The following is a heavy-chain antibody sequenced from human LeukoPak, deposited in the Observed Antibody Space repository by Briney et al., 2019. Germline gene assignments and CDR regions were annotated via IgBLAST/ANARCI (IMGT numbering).Heavy chain of an antibody. D-gene: IGHD2-15*01. CDR3: ARAGTPRVVVVAATLPPPVYYGMDV. CDR1: GFTFSDYY. V-gene: IGHV3-11*01. J-gene: IGHJ6*02. Sequence: PGGSLRLSYAASGFTFSDYYMSWIRQAPGKGLEWVSYISSSGSTIYYADSVKGRFTISRDNARNSLYLQMNSLRAEDTAVYYCARAGTPRVVVVAATLPPPVYYGMDVWGQGTTVTVSS. CDR2: ISSSGSTI.